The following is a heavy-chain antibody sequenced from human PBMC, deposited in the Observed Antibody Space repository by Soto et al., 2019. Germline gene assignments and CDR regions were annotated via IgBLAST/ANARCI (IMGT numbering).Heavy chain of an antibody. CDR1: GFTFSSYG. V-gene: IGHV3-30*18. D-gene: IGHD3-9*01. CDR2: ISYDGSNK. Sequence: GGSLRLSCAASGFTFSSYGMHWVRQAPGKGLEWVAVISYDGSNKYYADSVKGRFTISRDNSKNTLYLQMNSLRAEDTAVYYCAKEDYDILTGGFDYWGQGTLVTVSS. J-gene: IGHJ4*02. CDR3: AKEDYDILTGGFDY.